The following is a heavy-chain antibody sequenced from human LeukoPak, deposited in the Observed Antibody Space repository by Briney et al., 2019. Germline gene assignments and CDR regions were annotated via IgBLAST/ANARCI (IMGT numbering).Heavy chain of an antibody. CDR1: GYSISSGYY. V-gene: IGHV4-38-2*02. D-gene: IGHD5-18*01. CDR2: IYHSGST. J-gene: IGHJ4*02. Sequence: PSETLSLTCTVSGYSISSGYYWGWIRQPPGKGLEWIGSIYHSGSTNYNPSLKSRVTISGDTSKNQFSLKLSSVTAADTAVYYCARGRYNYALEDYFDYWGQGTLVTVSS. CDR3: ARGRYNYALEDYFDY.